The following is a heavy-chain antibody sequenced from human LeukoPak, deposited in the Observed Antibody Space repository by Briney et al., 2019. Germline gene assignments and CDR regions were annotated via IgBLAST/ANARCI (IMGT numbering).Heavy chain of an antibody. CDR1: GFTFSSYG. CDR2: ISYDGSNK. J-gene: IGHJ1*01. CDR3: AKDPYGDYGYFQH. Sequence: GGSLRLSYAASGFTFSSYGMHWVRQAPGKGLEWVAVISYDGSNKYYADSVKSRFTISRDNSKNTLYLQMNSLRAEDTAVYYCAKDPYGDYGYFQHWGQGTLVTVSS. D-gene: IGHD4-17*01. V-gene: IGHV3-30*18.